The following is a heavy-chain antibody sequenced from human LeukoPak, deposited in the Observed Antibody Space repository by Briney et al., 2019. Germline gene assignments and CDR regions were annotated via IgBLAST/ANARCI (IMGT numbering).Heavy chain of an antibody. Sequence: GGSLRLSCAASGFTFSTYTIHWIRQAPGKGLDYISAINTNGGSTYYADSVKGRFTTSRDNSKDTVYLQMGSLRHEDIGVYYCARGVGYTNLDFWGQGTLVTVSS. CDR3: ARGVGYTNLDF. V-gene: IGHV3-64*02. J-gene: IGHJ4*02. CDR2: INTNGGST. CDR1: GFTFSTYT. D-gene: IGHD4-11*01.